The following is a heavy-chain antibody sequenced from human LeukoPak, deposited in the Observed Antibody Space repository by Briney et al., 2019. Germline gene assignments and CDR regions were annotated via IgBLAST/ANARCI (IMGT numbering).Heavy chain of an antibody. V-gene: IGHV3-48*03. CDR3: AGGVLYSNGWYMRAYFDY. J-gene: IGHJ4*02. Sequence: PGGSLRLSCAASGFTISSYEMNWVRQAPGKGMEWVSYICSSGDAIYYADSVEGRFTISRDDAKNSLYLQMNSLRAEDTAVYYCAGGVLYSNGWYMRAYFDYWGQGTLVTVSS. D-gene: IGHD6-19*01. CDR2: ICSSGDAI. CDR1: GFTISSYE.